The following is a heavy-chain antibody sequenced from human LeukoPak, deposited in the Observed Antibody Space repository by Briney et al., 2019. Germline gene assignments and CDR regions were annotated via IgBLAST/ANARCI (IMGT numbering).Heavy chain of an antibody. V-gene: IGHV4-59*01. CDR3: ARVSDGQIDRHFDY. J-gene: IGHJ4*02. D-gene: IGHD3-16*02. CDR2: ILYSGST. Sequence: SETLSLTCTVSGDSISTYYWSWIRQPPGKGLEWIGYILYSGSTKYNPSLKSRVTISVDTSKNQFSLRLSSVTAADTAVYYCARVSDGQIDRHFDYWGQGTLVTVSS. CDR1: GDSISTYY.